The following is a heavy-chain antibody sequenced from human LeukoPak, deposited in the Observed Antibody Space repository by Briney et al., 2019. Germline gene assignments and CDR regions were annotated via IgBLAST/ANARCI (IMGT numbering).Heavy chain of an antibody. CDR2: INPKGGGT. CDR1: GYTLTGYY. CDR3: ARADWFVGTTQYFDY. V-gene: IGHV1-2*02. D-gene: IGHD1-14*01. J-gene: IGHJ4*02. Sequence: ASVKVSCKASGYTLTGYYMHWVRQAPGQGLEWMGWINPKGGGTKYAQRFQGRVTMTRDTSINTAYVDLSSLISDDTAVYYCARADWFVGTTQYFDYWGQGTLVTVTS.